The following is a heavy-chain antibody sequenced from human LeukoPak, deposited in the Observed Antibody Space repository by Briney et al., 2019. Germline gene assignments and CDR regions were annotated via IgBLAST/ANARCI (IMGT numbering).Heavy chain of an antibody. Sequence: PGGSVRLSCVASGFTFSSYWKHWVRQAPGKGLVWVSRINGDGSITSYADSVKGRFTISRDNAKNTLYLQMNSLRAEDTAVYHCASSNRGAFIDYWGQGTLVTLSS. J-gene: IGHJ4*02. CDR3: ASSNRGAFIDY. D-gene: IGHD3-10*01. CDR2: INGDGSIT. CDR1: GFTFSSYW. V-gene: IGHV3-74*01.